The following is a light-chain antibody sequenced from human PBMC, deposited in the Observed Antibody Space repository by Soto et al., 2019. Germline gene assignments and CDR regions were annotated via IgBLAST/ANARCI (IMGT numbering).Light chain of an antibody. J-gene: IGLJ1*01. CDR3: QAWDNSVYV. CDR1: KLGDKY. Sequence: SYELTQPPSVSVSPGQTASITCSGDKLGDKYACWYQQKPGQSPVLVIYEDTKRPSGIPERFSGSNSGNTATLTISGTQAMDEADYYCQAWDNSVYVFGTGTKLTVL. V-gene: IGLV3-1*01. CDR2: EDT.